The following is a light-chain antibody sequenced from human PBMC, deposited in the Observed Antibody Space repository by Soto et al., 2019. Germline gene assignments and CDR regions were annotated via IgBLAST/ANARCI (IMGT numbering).Light chain of an antibody. Sequence: ETVLTQSPGTLSLSPGERATLSCRASQSVSSSSLAWYQQRPGQAPRLLIYGASSRATGIPDRFIGSGSGTDFTLTISRLEPEDFAVYYCQHYVTSLTTFGQGTKVDIK. J-gene: IGKJ1*01. V-gene: IGKV3-20*01. CDR2: GAS. CDR1: QSVSSSS. CDR3: QHYVTSLTT.